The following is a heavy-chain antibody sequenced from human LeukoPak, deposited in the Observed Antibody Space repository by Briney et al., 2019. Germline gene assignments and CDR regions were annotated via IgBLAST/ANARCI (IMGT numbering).Heavy chain of an antibody. V-gene: IGHV3-66*01. J-gene: IGHJ4*02. CDR3: ARAGPKAIAMFAY. CDR2: IYSGGST. D-gene: IGHD3-10*02. CDR1: GFTFSSYS. Sequence: GGSLRLSWAASGFTFSSYSMNWVRQAPGKGRGWGSGIYSGGSTDYADSGKGRFTISRANSKNTLYLQMNSLRAEDTAVYYCARAGPKAIAMFAYWGQGTLVTVSS.